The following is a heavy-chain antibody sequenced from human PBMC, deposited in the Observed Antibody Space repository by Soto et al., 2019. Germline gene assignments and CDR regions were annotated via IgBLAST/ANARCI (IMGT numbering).Heavy chain of an antibody. CDR2: ISSSGSTT. J-gene: IGHJ4*02. CDR1: GFTFSDYY. D-gene: IGHD3-3*01. Sequence: PGGSLRLSCAASGFTFSDYYMSWIRQAPGKGLEWVSYISSSGSTTYYADSVKGRFTISRDNAKNSLYLQMNSLRAEDTAVYYCARDRSSTIFGAGGLFDYWGQGTLVPVSS. CDR3: ARDRSSTIFGAGGLFDY. V-gene: IGHV3-11*01.